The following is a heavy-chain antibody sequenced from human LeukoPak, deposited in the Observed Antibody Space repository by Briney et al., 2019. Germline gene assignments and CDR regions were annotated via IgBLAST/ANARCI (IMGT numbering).Heavy chain of an antibody. CDR3: ARVTQYGSGKGWFDP. Sequence: PSETLSLTCTVSGGSISSSSYYWGWIRQPPGKGLEWIGSIYYSGSTYYNPSLKSRVTISVDTSKNQFSLKLSSVTAADTAVYYCARVTQYGSGKGWFDPWGQGTLVTVSS. D-gene: IGHD3-10*01. CDR1: GGSISSSSYY. CDR2: IYYSGST. V-gene: IGHV4-39*07. J-gene: IGHJ5*02.